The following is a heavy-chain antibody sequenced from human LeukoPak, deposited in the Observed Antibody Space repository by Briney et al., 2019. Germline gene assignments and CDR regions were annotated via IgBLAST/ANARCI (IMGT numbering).Heavy chain of an antibody. V-gene: IGHV3-20*04. CDR3: ARADYYDSSGSDY. Sequence: PGGSLRLSCAASGFTFDDYGMSWVRQAPGKGLEWVSGINWNGGSTGYADSVKGRFTISRDNAKTSLYLQMNSLRAEDTAVYYCARADYYDSSGSDYWGQGTLVTVSS. J-gene: IGHJ4*02. CDR1: GFTFDDYG. D-gene: IGHD3-22*01. CDR2: INWNGGST.